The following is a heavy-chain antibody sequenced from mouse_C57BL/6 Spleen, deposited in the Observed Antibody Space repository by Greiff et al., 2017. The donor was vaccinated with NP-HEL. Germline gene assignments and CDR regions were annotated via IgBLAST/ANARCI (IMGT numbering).Heavy chain of an antibody. Sequence: VQLQQSGAELARPGASVKLSCKASGYTFTSYGISWVKQRTGQGLEWIGEIYPRSGNTYYNEKFKGKATLTADKSSSTAYMELRSLTSEDSAVYFCARGRERAMDYWGQGTSVTVSS. CDR3: ARGRERAMDY. J-gene: IGHJ4*01. CDR1: GYTFTSYG. D-gene: IGHD6-2*01. V-gene: IGHV1-81*01. CDR2: IYPRSGNT.